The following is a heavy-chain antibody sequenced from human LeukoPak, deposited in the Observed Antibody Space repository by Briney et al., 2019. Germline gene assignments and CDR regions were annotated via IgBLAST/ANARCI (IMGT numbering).Heavy chain of an antibody. Sequence: SETLSLTCTVSGGSISSYYWSWIRQPPGKGLEWIGYIYYSGSTNYNPSLKSRVTMSVDTSKNQFSLKLSSVTAADTAVYYCAVSGAGILEDYWGQGTLVTVSS. CDR3: AVSGAGILEDY. CDR1: GGSISSYY. CDR2: IYYSGST. V-gene: IGHV4-59*12. D-gene: IGHD3-3*01. J-gene: IGHJ4*02.